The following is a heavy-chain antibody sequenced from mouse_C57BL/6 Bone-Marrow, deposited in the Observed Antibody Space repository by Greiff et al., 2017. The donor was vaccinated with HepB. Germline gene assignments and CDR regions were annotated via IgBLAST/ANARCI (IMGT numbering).Heavy chain of an antibody. CDR2: IYPGSGNT. CDR1: GYTFTDYY. V-gene: IGHV1-76*01. J-gene: IGHJ4*01. Sequence: QVQLKQSGAELVRPGASVKLSCKASGYTFTDYYINWVKQRPGQGLEWIARIYPGSGNTYYNEKFKGKATLTAEKSSSTAYMQLSSLTSEDSAVYFCARLGVPPYAMDYWGQGTSVTVSS. CDR3: ARLGVPPYAMDY.